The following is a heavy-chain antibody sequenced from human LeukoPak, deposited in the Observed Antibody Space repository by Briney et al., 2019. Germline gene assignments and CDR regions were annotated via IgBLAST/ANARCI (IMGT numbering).Heavy chain of an antibody. Sequence: PGGSLRLSCAASGFTFSSYSMNWVRQAPGKGLEWVSSISSSSSYIYYADSVKGRFTISRDNAKNSLYLQMNSLRAEDTAVYYCAKDPINSGSYSGYYWGQGTLVTVSS. CDR1: GFTFSSYS. CDR2: ISSSSSYI. J-gene: IGHJ4*02. CDR3: AKDPINSGSYSGYY. V-gene: IGHV3-21*01. D-gene: IGHD1-26*01.